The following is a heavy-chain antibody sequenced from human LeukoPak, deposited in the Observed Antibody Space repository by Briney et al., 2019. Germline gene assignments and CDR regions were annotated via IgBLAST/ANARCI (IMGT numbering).Heavy chain of an antibody. CDR2: INHSGST. J-gene: IGHJ4*02. CDR1: GGSFSGYY. D-gene: IGHD3-10*01. Sequence: SETLSLTCAVYGGSFSGYYWSWIRQPPGKGLEWIGEINHSGSTNYNPSLKSRVTISVDTSKNQFSLKLSSVTAADTAVYYCARAGYYGSGSYYPYFGYWGQGTLVTVSS. CDR3: ARAGYYGSGSYYPYFGY. V-gene: IGHV4-34*01.